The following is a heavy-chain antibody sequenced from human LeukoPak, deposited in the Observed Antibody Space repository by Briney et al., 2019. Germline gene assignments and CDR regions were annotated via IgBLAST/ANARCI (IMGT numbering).Heavy chain of an antibody. CDR1: GYTFTGYY. CDR2: INPNSGGT. D-gene: IGHD1-26*01. V-gene: IGHV1-2*04. CDR3: AIHSGSYYPDY. Sequence: GASVKVSCKASGYTFTGYYMHWVRQAPGQGLEWMGWINPNSGGTNYAQKFQGWVTMTRDTSISTAYMELSSLRSEDTAVYYCAIHSGSYYPDYWGQGTLVTVSS. J-gene: IGHJ4*02.